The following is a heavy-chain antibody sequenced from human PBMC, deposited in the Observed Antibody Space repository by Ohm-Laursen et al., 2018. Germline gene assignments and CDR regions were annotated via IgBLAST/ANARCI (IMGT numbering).Heavy chain of an antibody. CDR3: PSTQQWLAFDY. J-gene: IGHJ4*02. CDR1: GGPISSYY. V-gene: IGHV4-59*01. CDR2: IHDSGNT. D-gene: IGHD6-19*01. Sequence: GTLSLTCTVSGGPISSYYWSWIRQPPGKGLEWIGNIHDSGNTNYNPSLKSRVTISVDTSKNQFSLKLTSVTAADTAVYYCPSTQQWLAFDYWGQGTLVTVSS.